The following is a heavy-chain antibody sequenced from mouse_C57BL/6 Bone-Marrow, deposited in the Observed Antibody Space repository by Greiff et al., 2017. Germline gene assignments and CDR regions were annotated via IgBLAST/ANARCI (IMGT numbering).Heavy chain of an antibody. CDR2: IYPGSGST. V-gene: IGHV1-55*01. Sequence: VQLQQPGAVLVKPGASVKMSCKASGYTFTSYWRTWVKQRPGQGLEWIGDIYPGSGSTNYNEKFKRKDTLTVDTSSSTAYMQLSSLTSEDSAVXYCARRGWLLPLYYAMDYWGQGTSVTVSS. D-gene: IGHD2-3*01. CDR3: ARRGWLLPLYYAMDY. CDR1: GYTFTSYW. J-gene: IGHJ4*01.